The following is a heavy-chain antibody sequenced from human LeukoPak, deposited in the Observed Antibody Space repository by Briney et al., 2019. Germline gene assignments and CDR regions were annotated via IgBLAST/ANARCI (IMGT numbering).Heavy chain of an antibody. V-gene: IGHV1-8*03. D-gene: IGHD5-12*01. CDR3: ARGPMATTRYYYYYMDV. CDR2: MNPNSGNT. Sequence: ASVKVSCKASGYTFTSYDINWVRQATGQGLEWMGWMNPNSGNTGYAQKFQGRVTITRNTSISTAYMELSSLRSEDTAVYYCARGPMATTRYYYYYMDVWGKGTTVTVSS. J-gene: IGHJ6*03. CDR1: GYTFTSYD.